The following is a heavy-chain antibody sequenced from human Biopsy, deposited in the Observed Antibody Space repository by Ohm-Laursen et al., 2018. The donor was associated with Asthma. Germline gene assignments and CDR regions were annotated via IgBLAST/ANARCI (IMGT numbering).Heavy chain of an antibody. V-gene: IGHV1-18*01. D-gene: IGHD3-10*01. J-gene: IGHJ6*02. CDR3: ARAVDYSHYYGIDV. CDR2: ISVYNGNT. Sequence: ASVKVSCETSGYTFNSAGTTWVRQAPGQGLEWMGWISVYNGNTKVAQKLQDRVTMITDTSTSTAYMELRSLRSDDTAVYFCARAVDYSHYYGIDVWGQGTTVTVS. CDR1: GYTFNSAG.